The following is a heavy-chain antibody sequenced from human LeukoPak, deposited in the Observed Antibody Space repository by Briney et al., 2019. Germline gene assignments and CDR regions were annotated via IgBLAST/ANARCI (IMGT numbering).Heavy chain of an antibody. CDR2: INPNSGGT. J-gene: IGHJ4*02. V-gene: IGHV1-2*02. D-gene: IGHD3-10*01. Sequence: GASVKVSCKASGYTFTGYYMHWVRQAPGQGLEWMGWINPNSGGTNYAQKFQGRVTMTRDTSISTAYMELSRLRSDDTAVYYCARAITMVRGVIPYYFDYWGQGTLVTVSS. CDR3: ARAITMVRGVIPYYFDY. CDR1: GYTFTGYY.